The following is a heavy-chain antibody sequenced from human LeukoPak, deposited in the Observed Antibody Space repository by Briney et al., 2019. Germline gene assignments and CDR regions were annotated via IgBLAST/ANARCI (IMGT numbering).Heavy chain of an antibody. CDR3: ARFDCSGGGCYGGEYYFDY. Sequence: GGSLRLSCAASGFTFSSYVMSWVRQAPGKGLEWVSAISNSGDNTYYADSVKGRFTISRDNSKNTLYLQMNSLEAEDTAVYYCARFDCSGGGCYGGEYYFDYWGQGTLVTVSS. CDR2: ISNSGDNT. CDR1: GFTFSSYV. J-gene: IGHJ4*02. V-gene: IGHV3-23*01. D-gene: IGHD2-15*01.